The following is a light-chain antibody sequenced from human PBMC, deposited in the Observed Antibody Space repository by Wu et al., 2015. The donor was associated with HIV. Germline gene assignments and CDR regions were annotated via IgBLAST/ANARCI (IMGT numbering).Light chain of an antibody. CDR1: QNVANF. CDR3: QQRSDWPPT. J-gene: IGKJ1*01. CDR2: DVS. V-gene: IGKV3-11*01. Sequence: EIVLTQSPATLSLSPGERATLSCKASQNVANFVAWYQQKPGQAPRLLIYDVSTRAAGIPARFSGSGSGTDFTLTISSLEPEDFAVYHCQQRSDWPPTFGQGTKVEIK.